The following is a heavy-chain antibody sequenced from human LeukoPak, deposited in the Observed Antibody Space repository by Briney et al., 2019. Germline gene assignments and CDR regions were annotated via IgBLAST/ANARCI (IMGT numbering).Heavy chain of an antibody. CDR1: GGSFSGY. V-gene: IGHV4-34*01. D-gene: IGHD5-18*01. J-gene: IGHJ4*02. Sequence: SETLSLTCAVYGGSFSGYWSWIRQPPGKGLEWIGEINHSGSTNYNPSLKSRVTISVDTSKNQFSLKLSSVTAADTAVYYCARGGDTAMGDYWGQGTLVTVSS. CDR2: INHSGST. CDR3: ARGGDTAMGDY.